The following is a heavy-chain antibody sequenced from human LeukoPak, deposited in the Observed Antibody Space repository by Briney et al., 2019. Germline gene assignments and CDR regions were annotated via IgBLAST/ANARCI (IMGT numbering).Heavy chain of an antibody. D-gene: IGHD6-13*01. CDR3: AKESDRGSWYSSRPRTLDY. V-gene: IGHV3-23*01. J-gene: IGHJ4*02. CDR1: GFTFSSYA. Sequence: PGGSLRLSCAASGFTFSSYAMSWVRQAPGKGLEWVSAISGSGGSTYYADSVKGRFTISRDNSKNTLYLQMNSLRAEDTAVYYCAKESDRGSWYSSRPRTLDYWGQGTLVTVSS. CDR2: ISGSGGST.